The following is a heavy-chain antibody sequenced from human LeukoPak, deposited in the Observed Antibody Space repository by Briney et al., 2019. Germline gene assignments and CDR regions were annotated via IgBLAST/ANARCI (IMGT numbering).Heavy chain of an antibody. CDR1: GGSIRGFF. V-gene: IGHV4-59*01. D-gene: IGHD4-23*01. J-gene: IGHJ5*02. CDR3: ARHDYGGNSAWFDP. Sequence: SGTLSLTCTVSGGSIRGFFWSWIRQPPGKGLEWIGYIFYSGGTYCNPSLMSRVTISVDMSTNQFSLKLTSVTAADTAVYYCARHDYGGNSAWFDPWGQGTLVTVSS. CDR2: IFYSGGT.